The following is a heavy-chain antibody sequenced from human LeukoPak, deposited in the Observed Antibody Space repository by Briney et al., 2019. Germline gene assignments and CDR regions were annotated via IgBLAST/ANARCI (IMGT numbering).Heavy chain of an antibody. J-gene: IGHJ6*04. CDR3: ARDDIVATISQAPYGMDV. D-gene: IGHD5-12*01. CDR2: ISSSGSTI. CDR1: GFTFSSYE. V-gene: IGHV3-48*03. Sequence: GSLRLSCAASGFTFSSYEMNWVRQAPGKGLEWVSYISSSGSTIYYADSVKGRFTISRDNAKNSLYLQMNSLRAEDTAVYYCARDDIVATISQAPYGMDVWGKGTTVTASS.